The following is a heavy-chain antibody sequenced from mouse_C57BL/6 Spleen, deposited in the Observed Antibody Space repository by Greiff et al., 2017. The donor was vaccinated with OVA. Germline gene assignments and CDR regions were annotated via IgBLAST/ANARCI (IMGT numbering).Heavy chain of an antibody. J-gene: IGHJ1*03. V-gene: IGHV5-17*01. CDR3: AGRGYYGSSRYWYFDV. D-gene: IGHD1-1*01. CDR1: GFTFSDYG. CDR2: ISSGSSTI. Sequence: EVMLVESGGGLVKPGGSLKLSCAASGFTFSDYGMHWVRQAPEKGLEWVAYISSGSSTIYYADTVKGRFTISRDNAKNTLFLQMTSLRSEDTAMYYGAGRGYYGSSRYWYFDVWGTGTTVTVSS.